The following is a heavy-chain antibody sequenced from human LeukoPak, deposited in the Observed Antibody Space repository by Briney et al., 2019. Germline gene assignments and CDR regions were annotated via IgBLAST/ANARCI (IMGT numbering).Heavy chain of an antibody. D-gene: IGHD6-13*01. J-gene: IGHJ6*02. V-gene: IGHV3-48*03. CDR3: ARDRKSWANYYGMDV. CDR2: ISSSGSTI. Sequence: PGGSLRLSCPASGFTFSSYEMNWVRQAPGKGLEWVSYISSSGSTIYYADSVKGRFTISRDNAKNSLYLQMNSLRAEDTAVYYCARDRKSWANYYGMDVWGQGTTVTVSS. CDR1: GFTFSSYE.